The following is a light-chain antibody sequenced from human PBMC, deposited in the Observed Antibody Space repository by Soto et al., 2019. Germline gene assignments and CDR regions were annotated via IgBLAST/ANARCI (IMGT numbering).Light chain of an antibody. V-gene: IGKV1-39*01. CDR2: AAS. J-gene: IGKJ2*01. Sequence: DTQMTQSPSSLSASVGDRVTITCRASQSVSSYLNWYQQKPGKAPNLLIYAASSLQSGVPSRFSASGSGTDFTLTISSLQPEDFATYFCQQSYSIPQTFGQGTKLEIK. CDR3: QQSYSIPQT. CDR1: QSVSSY.